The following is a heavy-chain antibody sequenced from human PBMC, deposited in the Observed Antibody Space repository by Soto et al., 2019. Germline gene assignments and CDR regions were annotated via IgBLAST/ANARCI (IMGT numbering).Heavy chain of an antibody. CDR1: GFTFSSYS. V-gene: IGHV3-48*01. Sequence: GGSLRLSCAASGFTFSSYSMNWVRQAPGKGLEWVSYISSSSSTIYYADSVKGRFTISRDNAKNSLYLQMNSLRAEDTAVYYCARDLLLRLYYFDYWGQGTLVTVSS. D-gene: IGHD2-2*01. CDR3: ARDLLLRLYYFDY. CDR2: ISSSSSTI. J-gene: IGHJ4*02.